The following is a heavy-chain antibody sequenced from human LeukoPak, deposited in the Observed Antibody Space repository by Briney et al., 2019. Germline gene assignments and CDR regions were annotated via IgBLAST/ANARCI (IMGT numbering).Heavy chain of an antibody. Sequence: GASVKLSCKASGGTFSSYAISWVRQAPGQGLEWMGGIIAIFGTANYAQKFQGRVTITADESTSTAYMELSSLRSEDTAVYYCARSDAYYYDSSGYYYFDYWGQGTLVTVSS. D-gene: IGHD3-22*01. V-gene: IGHV1-69*13. J-gene: IGHJ4*02. CDR3: ARSDAYYYDSSGYYYFDY. CDR2: IIAIFGTA. CDR1: GGTFSSYA.